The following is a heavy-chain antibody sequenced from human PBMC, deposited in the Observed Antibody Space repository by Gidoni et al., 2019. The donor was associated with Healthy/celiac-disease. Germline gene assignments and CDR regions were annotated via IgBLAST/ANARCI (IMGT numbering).Heavy chain of an antibody. CDR2: ISISSITI. J-gene: IGHJ4*02. Sequence: EVQLVESGGGLVQPGGSLSLSCAASGFTFSRYSMYWVRQAPGKGLEWVSYISISSITIYYAVSVKGRFTISRDNAKNSLYLQMNSLRAEDTAVYYCARDLDSGSYYGGGFYDYWGQGTLVTVSS. CDR1: GFTFSRYS. CDR3: ARDLDSGSYYGGGFYDY. D-gene: IGHD1-26*01. V-gene: IGHV3-48*04.